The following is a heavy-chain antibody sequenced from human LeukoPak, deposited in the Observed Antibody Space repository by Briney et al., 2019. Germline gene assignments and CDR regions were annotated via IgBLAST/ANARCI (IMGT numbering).Heavy chain of an antibody. V-gene: IGHV4-59*01. Sequence: SETLSLTCTVSGGSISSYYWSWIRQSPGGGLEWIGYIYYSGSTNYNPSLKSRVTISVDTSKNQFSLKLSSVTTADTAVYYCARLHRGEEAFDIWGQGTMVTVSS. CDR3: ARLHRGEEAFDI. J-gene: IGHJ3*02. CDR2: IYYSGST. CDR1: GGSISSYY.